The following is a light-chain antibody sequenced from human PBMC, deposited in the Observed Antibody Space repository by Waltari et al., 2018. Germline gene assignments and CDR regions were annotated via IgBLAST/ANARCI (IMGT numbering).Light chain of an antibody. CDR2: GKN. CDR1: SLRSYY. V-gene: IGLV3-19*01. Sequence: SSELTQEPAVSVALGQTVRITCQGDSLRSYYASRYQQKPGQAPVVVIYGKNNRPSGIPDRFSGSSSGNTASLTITGAQAEDEADYYCNSRDSSDNHLVFGGGTKLTVL. J-gene: IGLJ2*01. CDR3: NSRDSSDNHLV.